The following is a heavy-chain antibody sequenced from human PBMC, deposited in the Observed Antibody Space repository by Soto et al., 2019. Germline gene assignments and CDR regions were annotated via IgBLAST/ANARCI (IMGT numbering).Heavy chain of an antibody. D-gene: IGHD5-12*01. CDR2: ISYDGSNK. J-gene: IGHJ4*02. V-gene: IGHV3-30-3*01. CDR3: ARDSGYDC. CDR1: GFTFSSYA. Sequence: QVQLVESGGGVVQPGRSLRLSCAASGFTFSSYAMHWVRQAPGKGLEWVAVISYDGSNKYYADSVKGRFTISRDNSKNTLYLQMNSLRAEHTAVYYCARDSGYDCWGQGTLVTVSS.